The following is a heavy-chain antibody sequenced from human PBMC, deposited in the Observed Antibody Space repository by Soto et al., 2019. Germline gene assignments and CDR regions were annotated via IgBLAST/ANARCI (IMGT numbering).Heavy chain of an antibody. J-gene: IGHJ4*02. CDR1: EYTISIYT. V-gene: IGHV1-3*01. CDR3: AREHYFGSGAGPYDY. D-gene: IGHD3-10*01. CDR2: INAGDGNT. Sequence: QVQLVQSGAEVKKPGGSVKVTCKASEYTISIYTLHWVRQAPGQRLEWMGCINAGDGNTKYSQKCQGRVTITRDTSANTAYMELSSLRSEDTAVFYCAREHYFGSGAGPYDYWGQGTLVTVSS.